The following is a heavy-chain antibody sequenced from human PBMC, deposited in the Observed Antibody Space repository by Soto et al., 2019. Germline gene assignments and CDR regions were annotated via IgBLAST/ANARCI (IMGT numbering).Heavy chain of an antibody. Sequence: PSETLSLTCAVSGYSISSGYYWGWLRQPPGKGLEWIGSIYHGGSTYYNPSLNSRVTLSIDMTNNHVSLILNSVTAADTAVYYCAKDLAGLRFLEWSTDYWGQGTLVTVSS. CDR3: AKDLAGLRFLEWSTDY. V-gene: IGHV4-38-2*02. CDR2: IYHGGST. D-gene: IGHD3-3*01. CDR1: GYSISSGYY. J-gene: IGHJ4*02.